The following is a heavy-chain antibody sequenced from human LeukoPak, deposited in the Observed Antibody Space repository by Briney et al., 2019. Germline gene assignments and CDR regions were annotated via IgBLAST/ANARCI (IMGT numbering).Heavy chain of an antibody. CDR2: IYYTGNT. CDR3: ARSQNYYGSGDY. Sequence: TSETLSLTCTVSGDSVSNGNYYWSWLRQPPGKALEWIGYIYYTGNTYYNPSLEGRVTISVDTSRNHFSVKLSSATAADTAVYYCARSQNYYGSGDYWSQGTLVTVSS. J-gene: IGHJ4*02. CDR1: GDSVSNGNYY. D-gene: IGHD3-10*01. V-gene: IGHV4-61*03.